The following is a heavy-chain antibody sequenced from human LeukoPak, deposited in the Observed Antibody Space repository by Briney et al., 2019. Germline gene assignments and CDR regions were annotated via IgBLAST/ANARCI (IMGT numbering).Heavy chain of an antibody. V-gene: IGHV4-4*09. CDR3: ASTMVRGLPRGYYYMDA. J-gene: IGHJ6*03. Sequence: PSETLSLTCTVSGGSISSYYWSWIRQPPGKGLEWIGYIYTSGSTNYNPSLKSRVTISVDTSKNQFSLKLSSVTAADTAVYYCASTMVRGLPRGYYYMDAWGKGTTVTVSS. CDR2: IYTSGST. CDR1: GGSISSYY. D-gene: IGHD3-10*01.